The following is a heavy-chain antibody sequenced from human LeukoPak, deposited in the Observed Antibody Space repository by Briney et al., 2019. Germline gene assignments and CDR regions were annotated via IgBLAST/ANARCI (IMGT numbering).Heavy chain of an antibody. CDR2: ISCSSSSI. D-gene: IGHD3-22*01. CDR3: ASRSFGYYYDSSGYALDAFDI. Sequence: PGGSLRLSCAASGFTFSCYRMNWVRQAPGKGLEWVSYISCSSSSIYYADSVKGRFTISRDNAKNSLYLQMNSLRDEDTAVYYCASRSFGYYYDSSGYALDAFDIWGQGTMVTVSS. J-gene: IGHJ3*02. CDR1: GFTFSCYR. V-gene: IGHV3-48*02.